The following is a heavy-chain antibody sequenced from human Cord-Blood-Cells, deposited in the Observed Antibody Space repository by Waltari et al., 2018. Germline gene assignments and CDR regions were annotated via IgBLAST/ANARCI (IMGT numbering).Heavy chain of an antibody. Sequence: QVQLVQSGAEVKKPGSSVKVSCKASGGTFSSYAISWVRQAPGQGLEWMGGIIPIFGTANYAQKFQGRVTITADESTSTAYMELSSLRSEDTAVYYCASRQYCSSTSCHWYFDLWGRGTLVTVSS. CDR3: ASRQYCSSTSCHWYFDL. CDR1: GGTFSSYA. CDR2: IIPIFGTA. D-gene: IGHD2-2*01. V-gene: IGHV1-69*01. J-gene: IGHJ2*01.